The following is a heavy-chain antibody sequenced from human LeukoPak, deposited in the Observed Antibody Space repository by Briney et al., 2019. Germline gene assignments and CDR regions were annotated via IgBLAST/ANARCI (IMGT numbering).Heavy chain of an antibody. CDR1: GFTFSSYG. D-gene: IGHD3-22*01. V-gene: IGHV3-23*01. CDR3: AKDGRRVSMIGVVRRGHYFDY. CDR2: ISGSGGNT. J-gene: IGHJ4*02. Sequence: PGGSLRLSCAASGFTFSSYGMSWVRQAPGKGLGWVSAISGSGGNTYYADSAKGRFTISRDNSKNTLYLQMNSLRAEDTAVYYCAKDGRRVSMIGVVRRGHYFDYWGQGILVTVSS.